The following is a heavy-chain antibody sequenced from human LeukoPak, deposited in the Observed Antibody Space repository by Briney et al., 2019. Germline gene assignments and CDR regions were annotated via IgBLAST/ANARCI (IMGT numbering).Heavy chain of an antibody. V-gene: IGHV4-4*02. J-gene: IGHJ4*02. CDR3: ARDSIFGSDY. Sequence: PSETLSLTCAVSGGSISSSNWWSWVRQPPEKGLEWIGRIYTSGSTNYNPSLKGRVTMSVDTSKNQFSLKLSSVTAADTAVYYCARDSIFGSDYWGQGTLVTVSS. D-gene: IGHD3-3*01. CDR1: GGSISSSNW. CDR2: IYTSGST.